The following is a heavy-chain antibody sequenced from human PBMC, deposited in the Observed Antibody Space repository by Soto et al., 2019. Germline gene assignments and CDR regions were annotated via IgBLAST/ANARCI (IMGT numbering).Heavy chain of an antibody. D-gene: IGHD3-3*01. J-gene: IGHJ4*02. CDR2: INHSGST. CDR1: GGSFSGYY. Sequence: SETLSLTCAVYGGSFSGYYWSWIRQPPGKGLEWIGEINHSGSTNYNPSLKSRVTISVDTSKNQFSLKLSSVTAADTAVYYCARGPGDYDFWIVDRVGDWGEGTLVTVAS. CDR3: ARGPGDYDFWIVDRVGD. V-gene: IGHV4-34*01.